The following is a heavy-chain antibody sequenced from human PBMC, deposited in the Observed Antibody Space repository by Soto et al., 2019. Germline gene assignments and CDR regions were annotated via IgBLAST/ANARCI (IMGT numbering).Heavy chain of an antibody. CDR2: INPKSGGT. CDR3: ARGDSTDCSNGVCSFFYNHDMDV. J-gene: IGHJ6*02. CDR1: GYSFTDYH. V-gene: IGHV1-2*04. Sequence: ASVKVSCKASGYSFTDYHIHWVRQAPGQGLEWLGRINPKSGGTSTAQKFQGWVTMTTDTYISTASMELTRLTSDDTAIYYCARGDSTDCSNGVCSFFYNHDMDVWGQGTTVTVSS. D-gene: IGHD2-8*01.